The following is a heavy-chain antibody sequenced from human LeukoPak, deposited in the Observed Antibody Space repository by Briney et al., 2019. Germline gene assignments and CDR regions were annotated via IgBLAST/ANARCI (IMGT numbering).Heavy chain of an antibody. CDR3: ARVLITRGTTSRLAFDI. CDR2: ISAYNGNT. CDR1: GYTFTSYG. V-gene: IGHV1-18*01. D-gene: IGHD3-16*01. Sequence: ASVKVSCKASGYTFTSYGISWVRQAPGQGLEWMGWISAYNGNTNYAQKFQGRVTMTRDTSTSTVYMELSSLRSEDTAVYYCARVLITRGTTSRLAFDIWGQGTMVTVSS. J-gene: IGHJ3*02.